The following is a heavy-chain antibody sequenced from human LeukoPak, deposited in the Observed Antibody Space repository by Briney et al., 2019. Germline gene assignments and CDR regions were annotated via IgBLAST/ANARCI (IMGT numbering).Heavy chain of an antibody. CDR1: GYSFTGYY. Sequence: GASVKVSCKPSGYSFTGYYFHWVRQAPGQGLEWMGWINPNTGATNSAQKFQGRVTMTRDTSISTVYMELNRLRSDDTAVFYCARGTRRRAATAVKNYYFDYWGQGTLVTVSS. V-gene: IGHV1-2*02. D-gene: IGHD1-26*01. CDR2: INPNTGAT. CDR3: ARGTRRRAATAVKNYYFDY. J-gene: IGHJ4*02.